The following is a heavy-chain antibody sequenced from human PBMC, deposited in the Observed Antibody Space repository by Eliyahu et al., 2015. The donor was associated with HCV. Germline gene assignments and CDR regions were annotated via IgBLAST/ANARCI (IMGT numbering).Heavy chain of an antibody. D-gene: IGHD1-14*01. J-gene: IGHJ6*02. CDR1: GFTYSTYN. CDR2: ISSSSRYI. V-gene: IGHV3-21*02. Sequence: EVQLVESGGGLVKPGGSLRLSCAASGFTYSTYNMNWFRQAPGKGLEWVSYISSSSRYIYYTDSVKGRFSISRDNAKNSLYLQMNSLRAEDTAMYYCARVAEISSGGYGMDVWGQGTTVTVSS. CDR3: ARVAEISSGGYGMDV.